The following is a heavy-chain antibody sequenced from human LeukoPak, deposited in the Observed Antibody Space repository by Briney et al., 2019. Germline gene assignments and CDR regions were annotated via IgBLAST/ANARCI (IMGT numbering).Heavy chain of an antibody. V-gene: IGHV1-69*06. CDR3: AKGSDPFRWFGEFDVKLPRPIRHYYFDS. CDR2: IIPIFGTA. J-gene: IGHJ4*02. D-gene: IGHD3-10*01. Sequence: GASVKVSCKASGGTFSSYAISWVRQAPGQGLEWMGGIIPIFGTANYAQKFQGRVTITADKSTSTAYMELNSLRAEDTAVYYCAKGSDPFRWFGEFDVKLPRPIRHYYFDSWGQGTLVTVSS. CDR1: GGTFSSYA.